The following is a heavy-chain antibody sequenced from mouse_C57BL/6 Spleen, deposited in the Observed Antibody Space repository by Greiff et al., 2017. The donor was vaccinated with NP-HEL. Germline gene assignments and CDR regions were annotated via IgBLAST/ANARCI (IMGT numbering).Heavy chain of an antibody. V-gene: IGHV1-61*01. D-gene: IGHD2-4*01. CDR2: IYPSDSET. CDR1: GYTFTSYW. J-gene: IGHJ2*01. CDR3: ARTGYDYGDY. Sequence: QVQLQQPGAELVRPGSSVKLSCKASGYTFTSYWMDWVKQRPGQGLEWIGTIYPSDSETHYNQKFKDKATLTVDKSSSTAYRQLSSLTSEDAAVYYCARTGYDYGDYWGQGTTLTVAS.